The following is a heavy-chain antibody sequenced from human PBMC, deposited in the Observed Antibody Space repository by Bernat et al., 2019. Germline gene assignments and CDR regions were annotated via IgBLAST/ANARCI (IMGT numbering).Heavy chain of an antibody. D-gene: IGHD3-3*01. CDR2: IYYSGST. CDR1: GGSISSYY. V-gene: IGHV4-59*01. CDR3: ARVGYDFWSGYAGGYFDY. Sequence: QVQLQESGPGLVKPSETLSLTCTVSGGSISSYYWSWIRQPPGKGLEWIGYIYYSGSTNYNPSLKSRVTISVDTSKNQFSLKLSSVTAADTAVYYCARVGYDFWSGYAGGYFDYWGQGTLVTVSS. J-gene: IGHJ4*02.